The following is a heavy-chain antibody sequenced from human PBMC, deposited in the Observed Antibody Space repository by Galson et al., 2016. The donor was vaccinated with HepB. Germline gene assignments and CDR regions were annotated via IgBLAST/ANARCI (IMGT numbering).Heavy chain of an antibody. J-gene: IGHJ6*02. CDR1: GFTLSSYS. D-gene: IGHD6-13*01. V-gene: IGHV3-48*04. CDR2: ITSRSTAI. CDR3: AREGTGSSSFIYYYYGMEV. Sequence: SLRLSCAASGFTLSSYSMNWVRQTPGKGLEWVSYITSRSTAIYYADSVKGRFTISRDNARNSLYLQMNSLRAEDTAVYYCAREGTGSSSFIYYYYGMEVWGQGTTVTVSS.